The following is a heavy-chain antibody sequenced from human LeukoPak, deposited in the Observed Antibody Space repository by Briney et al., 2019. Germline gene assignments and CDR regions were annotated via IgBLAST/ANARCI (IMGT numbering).Heavy chain of an antibody. CDR3: AREPDSSSSDFDY. V-gene: IGHV3-21*01. D-gene: IGHD6-6*01. J-gene: IGHJ4*02. Sequence: GGSLRLSCAASGFTFSSYSMNWVRQAPGKGLEWVSSISSSSSYIYYADSVKGRFTISRDNAKNSLYLQMNSLRAEDTAVYYCAREPDSSSSDFDYWGQGTLVTVSS. CDR2: ISSSSSYI. CDR1: GFTFSSYS.